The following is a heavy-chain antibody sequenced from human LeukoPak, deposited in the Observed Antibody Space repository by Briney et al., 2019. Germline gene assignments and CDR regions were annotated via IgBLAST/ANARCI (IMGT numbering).Heavy chain of an antibody. J-gene: IGHJ4*02. CDR1: GFTVSSNY. Sequence: GGSLRLSCAASGFTVSSNYMSWVRQAPGKGLEWVSVIYSGGSTYYADSVKGRFTISRDNSKNTLYLQMNSLRAEDTAVYYCARDSENYGGNSDYWGQGALVTVSS. CDR3: ARDSENYGGNSDY. D-gene: IGHD4-23*01. CDR2: IYSGGST. V-gene: IGHV3-53*01.